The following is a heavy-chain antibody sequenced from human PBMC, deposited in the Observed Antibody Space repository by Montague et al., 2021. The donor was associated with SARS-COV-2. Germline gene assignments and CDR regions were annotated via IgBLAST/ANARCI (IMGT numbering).Heavy chain of an antibody. D-gene: IGHD3-9*01. Sequence: SETLSLTCTVSGGSISSSSYYWGWIRQPPGKGLEWIGSIYYSGSTYYNPSLKSRVTISVDTSKNQFSLKPSSVTAADTAVYYCARAFTDWLRYYGMDVWGQGTTVTVSS. J-gene: IGHJ6*02. CDR3: ARAFTDWLRYYGMDV. CDR2: IYYSGST. CDR1: GGSISSSSYY. V-gene: IGHV4-39*01.